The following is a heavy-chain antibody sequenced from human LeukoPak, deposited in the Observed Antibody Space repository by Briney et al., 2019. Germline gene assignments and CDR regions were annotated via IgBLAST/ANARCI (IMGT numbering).Heavy chain of an antibody. CDR2: FDPEDGET. V-gene: IGHV1-24*01. D-gene: IGHD3-10*01. J-gene: IGHJ4*02. CDR3: ATDLWFGELEDY. Sequence: ASVKVSCKVSGYTLTELSMHWVRQAPGKGLEWMGGFDPEDGETIYAQKFQGRVTTTEDTSTDTAYMELSSLRSEDTAVYYCATDLWFGELEDYWGQGTLVTVSS. CDR1: GYTLTELS.